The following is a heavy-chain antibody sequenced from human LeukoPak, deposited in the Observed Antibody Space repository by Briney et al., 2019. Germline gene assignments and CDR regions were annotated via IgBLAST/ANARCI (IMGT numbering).Heavy chain of an antibody. CDR3: AKGGAAADNYWYFDL. Sequence: GGSLRLSCAASGFTFDDYGMHWVRQAPGKGLEWVSGISWNRGSIGYADSVKGRFTISRDTAKNSLCLQMNSLRPEDTAFYCAKGGAAADNYWYFDLWGRGTLVTVSS. J-gene: IGHJ2*01. CDR2: ISWNRGSI. V-gene: IGHV3-9*01. D-gene: IGHD6-13*01. CDR1: GFTFDDYG.